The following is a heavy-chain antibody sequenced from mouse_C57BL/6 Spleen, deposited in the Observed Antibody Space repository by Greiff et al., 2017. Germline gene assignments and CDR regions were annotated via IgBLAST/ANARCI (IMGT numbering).Heavy chain of an antibody. CDR3: ARGGDGGY. CDR1: GYAFSSSW. D-gene: IGHD1-1*01. Sequence: VKLMESGPELVKPGASVKISCKASGYAFSSSWMNWVKQRPGKGLEWIGRIYPGDGDTNYNGKFKGKATLTADKSSSTAYMQLSSLTSEDSAVYVCARGGDGGYWGQGTTLTVSS. J-gene: IGHJ2*01. V-gene: IGHV1-82*01. CDR2: IYPGDGDT.